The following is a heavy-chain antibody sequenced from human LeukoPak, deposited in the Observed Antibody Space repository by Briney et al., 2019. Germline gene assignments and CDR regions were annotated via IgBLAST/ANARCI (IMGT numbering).Heavy chain of an antibody. V-gene: IGHV3-30*04. CDR3: ARGPYNWNDNYYYYYMDV. CDR1: GFTFSSYA. D-gene: IGHD1-1*01. J-gene: IGHJ6*03. CDR2: ISYDGSNK. Sequence: GGSLRLSCAASGFTFSSYAMHWVRQAPGKGLEWVAVISYDGSNKYYADSVKGRFTISRDNSKNTLYLQMNSLRAEDTAVYYCARGPYNWNDNYYYYYMDVWGKGTTVTVSS.